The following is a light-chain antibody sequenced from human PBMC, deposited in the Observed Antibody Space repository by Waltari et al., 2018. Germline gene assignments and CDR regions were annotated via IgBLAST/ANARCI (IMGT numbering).Light chain of an antibody. CDR2: GAS. CDR1: QSVGRS. CDR3: QHYVRLPVT. V-gene: IGKV3-20*01. J-gene: IGKJ4*02. Sequence: EIVLTQSPGTLSLSPGDGATLSCRASQSVGRSLVWYQQKHGQAPRLVISGASSRATGIPDRFSGSGSGTDFSLTISRLEPEDFAVYYCQHYVRLPVTFGRGTKVEIK.